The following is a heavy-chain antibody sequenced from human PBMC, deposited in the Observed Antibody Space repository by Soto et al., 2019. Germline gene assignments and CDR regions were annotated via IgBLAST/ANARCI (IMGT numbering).Heavy chain of an antibody. J-gene: IGHJ6*02. D-gene: IGHD6-6*01. Sequence: GGSLRLSCAAPGFRFSSYAMSWVRQAPGQGPEWLSVISASGGSAYYADSVRGRFTISRDNSKNTLYLQMKSLGAEDTAVYYCASSSALWHGMDAWGQGTTVTVS. V-gene: IGHV3-23*01. CDR1: GFRFSSYA. CDR3: ASSSALWHGMDA. CDR2: ISASGGSA.